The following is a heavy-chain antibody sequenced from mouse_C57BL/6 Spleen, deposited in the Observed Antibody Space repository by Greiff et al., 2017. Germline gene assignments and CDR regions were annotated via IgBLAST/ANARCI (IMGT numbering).Heavy chain of an antibody. CDR1: GFTFTDYY. D-gene: IGHD3-2*02. V-gene: IGHV14-1*01. CDR2: IDPEDGET. J-gene: IGHJ4*01. CDR3: TTGTSQADYAKDY. Sequence: VHVKQSGAELVRPGASVTLSCTASGFTFTDYYMHWVKQKPEQGLEWIGRIDPEDGETEYAPKFQGKATMTADTASNTAYLQHSSQTSENTAVCSCTTGTSQADYAKDYWGQGTSVTVAS.